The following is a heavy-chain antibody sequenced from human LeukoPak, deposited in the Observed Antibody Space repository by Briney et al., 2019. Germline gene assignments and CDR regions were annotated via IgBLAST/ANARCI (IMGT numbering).Heavy chain of an antibody. J-gene: IGHJ4*02. D-gene: IGHD3-22*01. CDR1: GFTFSSYS. CDR2: ISGSSSYI. V-gene: IGHV3-21*01. Sequence: GGSLRLSCAASGFTFSSYSMNWVRQAPGKGLEWVSSISGSSSYIYYADSVKGRSTISRDNAKNSLYLQMNSLRAEDTAVYYCASSYYYDSSRYSSYWGQGTLVTVSS. CDR3: ASSYYYDSSRYSSY.